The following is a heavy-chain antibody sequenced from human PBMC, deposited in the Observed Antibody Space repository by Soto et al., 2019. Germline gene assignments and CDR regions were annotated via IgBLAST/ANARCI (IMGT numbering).Heavy chain of an antibody. V-gene: IGHV3-74*01. CDR1: GFTFSSYW. CDR3: ASSPGDFWSGYLNHDAFDI. CDR2: INSDGSST. J-gene: IGHJ3*02. Sequence: GGSLRLSCAASGFTFSSYWMHWVRQAPGKGLVWVSRINSDGSSTSYADSVKGRFTISRDNAKNTLYLQMNSLRAEDTAVYYCASSPGDFWSGYLNHDAFDIWGQGTMVTVSS. D-gene: IGHD3-3*01.